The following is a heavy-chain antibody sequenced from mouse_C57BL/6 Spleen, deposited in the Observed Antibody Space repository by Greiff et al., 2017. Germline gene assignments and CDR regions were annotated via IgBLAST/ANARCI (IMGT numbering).Heavy chain of an antibody. CDR3: ARRRYDYDGFAY. D-gene: IGHD2-4*01. Sequence: QVQLQQPGAELVKPGASVKLSCKASGYTFTSYWMHWVKQRPGQGLEWIGMIHPNSGSTNYNEKFKSKATLTVDKSSSTAYMQLSSLTYKDAAVYYCARRRYDYDGFAYWGQGTLVTVSA. J-gene: IGHJ3*01. CDR2: IHPNSGST. V-gene: IGHV1-64*01. CDR1: GYTFTSYW.